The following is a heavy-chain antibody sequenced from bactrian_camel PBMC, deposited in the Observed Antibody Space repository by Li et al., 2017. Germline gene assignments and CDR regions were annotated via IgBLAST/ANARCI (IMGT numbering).Heavy chain of an antibody. Sequence: HVQLVESGGDTVQAGGSLKLSCAVSGLTYCLAWFRQATGKEREGVAVIYSDGKTVYADSVKGRFTISRVNAKNTLYLQLDNLETDDTAMYYCARGGFNWAFGYCGQGTQVTVS. CDR1: GLTYCL. CDR2: IYSDGKT. J-gene: IGHJ6*01. CDR3: ARGGFNWAFGY. D-gene: IGHD7*01. V-gene: IGHV3S55*01.